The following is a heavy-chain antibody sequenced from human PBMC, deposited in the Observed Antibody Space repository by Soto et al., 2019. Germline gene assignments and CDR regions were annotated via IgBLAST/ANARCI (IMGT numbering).Heavy chain of an antibody. Sequence: QVQLVESGGGLVKPGGSLRLSCAASGFSFSDYYMIWIRQAPGNGLEWVSYISRSGSTRYYADSVKGRFTISRDNAKNSLYLQMNSLRAEDTAVYYCVRKPYSSSWSDYWGQGTLVTVSS. J-gene: IGHJ4*02. CDR2: ISRSGSTR. CDR3: VRKPYSSSWSDY. V-gene: IGHV3-11*01. CDR1: GFSFSDYY. D-gene: IGHD6-13*01.